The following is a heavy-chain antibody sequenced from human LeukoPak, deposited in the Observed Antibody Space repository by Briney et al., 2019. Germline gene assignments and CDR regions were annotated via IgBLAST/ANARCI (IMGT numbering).Heavy chain of an antibody. CDR1: GFTFNNYA. CDR2: VSGRGDAT. Sequence: GGSLRLSCAASGFTFNNYAMTWVRQAPGKGLEWVSAVSGRGDATYYADSVKGRFTISRDDSKDTLYLQMNSLRAEDTAVYHCAKAPPAATNYYYGMDVWGQGTTVTVSS. D-gene: IGHD2-15*01. V-gene: IGHV3-23*01. J-gene: IGHJ6*02. CDR3: AKAPPAATNYYYGMDV.